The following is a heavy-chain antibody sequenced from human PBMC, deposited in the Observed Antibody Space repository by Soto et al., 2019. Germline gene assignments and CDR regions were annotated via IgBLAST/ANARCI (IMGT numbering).Heavy chain of an antibody. V-gene: IGHV5-51*01. J-gene: IGHJ4*02. CDR2: IYPGDSDT. D-gene: IGHD6-19*01. CDR1: GYRFTDYW. Sequence: EVQLVQSGAEVKKPGESLEISCQGSGYRFTDYWIGWVRQMPGKGLEWMGIIYPGDSDTRYSPSFEGQVTISADKSITTAYLQWSSLRASDTAMYYCARRPIRRGKAVAGREFDYWGQGTLVTVSS. CDR3: ARRPIRRGKAVAGREFDY.